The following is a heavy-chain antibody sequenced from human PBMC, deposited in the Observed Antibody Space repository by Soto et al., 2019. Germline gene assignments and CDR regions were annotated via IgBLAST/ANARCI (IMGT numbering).Heavy chain of an antibody. CDR3: ARVTPIFIVVIRDNDDGMDV. J-gene: IGHJ6*02. CDR2: INHSGST. D-gene: IGHD3-3*01. CDR1: GGSFSGYY. Sequence: PSETLSLTCAVYGGSFSGYYWSWIRQPPGKGLEWIGEINHSGSTNYNPSLKSRVTISVDTSKNQFSLKLSSVTAADTAVYYCARVTPIFIVVIRDNDDGMDVWGQGTTVTVS. V-gene: IGHV4-34*01.